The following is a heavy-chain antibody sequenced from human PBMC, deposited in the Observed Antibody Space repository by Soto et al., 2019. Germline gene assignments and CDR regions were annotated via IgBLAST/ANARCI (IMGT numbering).Heavy chain of an antibody. CDR3: ARDTGGSYH. Sequence: PSETLSLTCTVSGGSISSGGYYWSWIRQHPGKGLEWIGYIYYSGSTYYNPSLKSRVTISVDTSKNQFSPKLSSVTAADMAVYYCARDTGGSYHWGQGTLVTVSS. CDR1: GGSISSGGYY. CDR2: IYYSGST. D-gene: IGHD1-26*01. J-gene: IGHJ5*02. V-gene: IGHV4-31*03.